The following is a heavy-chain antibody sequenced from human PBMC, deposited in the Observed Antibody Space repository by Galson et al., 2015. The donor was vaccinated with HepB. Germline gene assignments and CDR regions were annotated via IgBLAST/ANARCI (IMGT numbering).Heavy chain of an antibody. CDR1: GYTFTSYG. Sequence: SVKVSCKASGYTFTSYGISWVRQAPVQGLEWMGWISAYNGNTNYAQKLQGRVTMTTDTSTSTAYMELRSLRSDDTAVYYCARPYSNYYYGMDVWGQGTTVTVSS. J-gene: IGHJ6*02. V-gene: IGHV1-18*04. CDR2: ISAYNGNT. D-gene: IGHD4-11*01. CDR3: ARPYSNYYYGMDV.